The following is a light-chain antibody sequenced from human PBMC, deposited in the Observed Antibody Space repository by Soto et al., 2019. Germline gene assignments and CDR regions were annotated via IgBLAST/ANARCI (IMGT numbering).Light chain of an antibody. CDR2: DNI. CDR1: SSNIGAGYA. Sequence: QSALAQPPSVSGAPGQRVTVSCTGSSSNIGAGYAVHWYQQLPGAAPKLLLYDNIERPSGVPDRFSGSKSGTSASLAITGIQAEDEADYYCQSFDTGLSGAIFGGGTKLTVL. V-gene: IGLV1-40*01. J-gene: IGLJ2*01. CDR3: QSFDTGLSGAI.